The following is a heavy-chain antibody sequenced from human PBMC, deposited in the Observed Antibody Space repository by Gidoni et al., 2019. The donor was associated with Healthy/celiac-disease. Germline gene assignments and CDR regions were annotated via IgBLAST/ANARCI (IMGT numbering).Heavy chain of an antibody. Sequence: QVQLVQSGAEVKKPGSSVKVSCKASGGTFSSYASSWVRQAPGQGLEWMGGIIPIFGTANYAQKFQGRVTITADESTSTAYMELSSLRSEDTAVYYCARDPHCGGDCYSLKYNWFDPWGQGTLVTVSS. CDR2: IIPIFGTA. CDR3: ARDPHCGGDCYSLKYNWFDP. V-gene: IGHV1-69*01. CDR1: GGTFSSYA. J-gene: IGHJ5*02. D-gene: IGHD2-21*02.